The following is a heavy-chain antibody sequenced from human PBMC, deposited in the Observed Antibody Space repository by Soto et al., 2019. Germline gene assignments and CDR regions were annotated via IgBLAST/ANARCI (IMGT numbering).Heavy chain of an antibody. V-gene: IGHV3-73*01. Sequence: GGSLRLSCAASGSTFSGSAMHWVRQASGKGLEWVGRIRSKGNNYATAYGASLKGRFTISRDDSKNTAYLQMNSLNTEDTAVYYCSRQASDFWSGKPQYYMDVWGKGTTVTVLL. J-gene: IGHJ6*03. CDR1: GSTFSGSA. CDR2: IRSKGNNYAT. D-gene: IGHD3-3*01. CDR3: SRQASDFWSGKPQYYMDV.